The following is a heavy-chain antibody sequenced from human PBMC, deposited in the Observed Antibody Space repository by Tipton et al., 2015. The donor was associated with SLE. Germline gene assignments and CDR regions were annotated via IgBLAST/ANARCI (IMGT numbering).Heavy chain of an antibody. CDR1: GFTFSDHA. CDR3: ARALTVVTAKYWFDP. J-gene: IGHJ5*02. Sequence: SLRLSCTGSGFTFSDHALSWVRQAPGKGLEWVGFIRSNAYGATAEYAASVKGRFTVSRDDSNSIAYLQMNSLETEDTAVYYCARALTVVTAKYWFDPWGQGTLVTVSS. V-gene: IGHV3-49*04. CDR2: IRSNAYGATA. D-gene: IGHD4-23*01.